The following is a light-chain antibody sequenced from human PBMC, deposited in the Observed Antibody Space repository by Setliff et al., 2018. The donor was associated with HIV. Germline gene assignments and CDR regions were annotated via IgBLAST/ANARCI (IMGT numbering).Light chain of an antibody. CDR2: EVS. V-gene: IGLV2-14*01. CDR3: CSYTSSTTLV. CDR1: SSDVGGYNY. Sequence: QSALTQPASVSGSPGQSITISCTGTSSDVGGYNYVSWYQQHPGKAPTLMIFEVSNQPSGVSNRFSGSKSGNTASLTISGLQTEDESDYYCCSYTSSTTLVVGTGTKVTV. J-gene: IGLJ1*01.